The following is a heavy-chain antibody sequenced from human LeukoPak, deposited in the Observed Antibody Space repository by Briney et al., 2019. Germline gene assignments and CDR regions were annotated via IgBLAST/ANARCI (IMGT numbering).Heavy chain of an antibody. J-gene: IGHJ4*02. V-gene: IGHV3-30-3*01. D-gene: IGHD5-24*01. CDR1: GFIFSSDA. CDR3: ARETDGLDY. CDR2: MSYDGSNE. Sequence: GRSLRLSCAAFGFIFSSDAMHWVRQAPGKGLEWVALMSYDGSNEYYADSVKGRFTISRDNSKNTLYLQMNSLRPEDTAMYYCARETDGLDYWGQGTLVTVSS.